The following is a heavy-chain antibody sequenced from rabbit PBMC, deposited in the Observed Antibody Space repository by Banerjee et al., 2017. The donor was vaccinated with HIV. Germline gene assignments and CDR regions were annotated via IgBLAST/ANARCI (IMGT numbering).Heavy chain of an antibody. CDR2: IDPIFGST. Sequence: QLVESGGGLVTLGGSLKLSCKASGFDFSSYGVSWVRQAPGKGLEWIGYIDPIFGSTYYANWVNGRFTITSHNAQNTLYLQLNSLTAADTATYLCARGGGHAGDGYGLWGPGTLVTVS. V-gene: IGHV1S7*01. J-gene: IGHJ4*01. CDR1: GFDFSSYG. D-gene: IGHD6-1*01. CDR3: ARGGGHAGDGYGL.